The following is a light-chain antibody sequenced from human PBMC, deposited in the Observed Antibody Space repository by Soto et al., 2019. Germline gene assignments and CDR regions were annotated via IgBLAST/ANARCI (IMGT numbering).Light chain of an antibody. CDR3: QQYDNLPLT. CDR1: QDISNY. V-gene: IGKV1-33*01. Sequence: DIQMTQSPSSLSASVGDRVTIAFQASQDISNYLNWYQQKPGKSPELLIYDASNLETGVPSRFSGSGSGTDFTFTISSLQPEDIATYYCQQYDNLPLTFGGGTKVDIK. CDR2: DAS. J-gene: IGKJ4*01.